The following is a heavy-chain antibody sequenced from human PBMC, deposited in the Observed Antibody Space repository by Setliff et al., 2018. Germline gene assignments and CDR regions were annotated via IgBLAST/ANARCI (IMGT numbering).Heavy chain of an antibody. V-gene: IGHV3-23*01. Sequence: PGGSLRLSCAASGFTFSTYSMSWVRQAPGKGLEWVSATSGDSEYIYYRDSVKGRFTISRANSKNTLYLQMNNLRVEDTARYYCVNHNPARRSPAGTALDSWGQGTLVTVSS. J-gene: IGHJ4*02. CDR3: VNHNPARRSPAGTALDS. CDR1: GFTFSTYS. D-gene: IGHD6-19*01. CDR2: TSGDSEYI.